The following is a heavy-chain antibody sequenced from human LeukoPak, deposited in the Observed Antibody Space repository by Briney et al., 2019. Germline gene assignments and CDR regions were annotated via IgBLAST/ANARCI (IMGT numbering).Heavy chain of an antibody. CDR2: IYYSGST. D-gene: IGHD6-13*01. Sequence: SEALSLTCIVSGGSISSYYWSWIRQPPGKGLEWIGYIYYSGSTNYNTSLKSRVTISVDTSKNQFSLKLSSVTAADTAVYYCARGLMMAVAGRGEFHYWGQGTLVTVSA. J-gene: IGHJ4*02. V-gene: IGHV4-59*01. CDR1: GGSISSYY. CDR3: ARGLMMAVAGRGEFHY.